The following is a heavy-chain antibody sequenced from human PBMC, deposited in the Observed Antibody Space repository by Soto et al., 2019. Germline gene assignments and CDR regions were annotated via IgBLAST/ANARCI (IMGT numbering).Heavy chain of an antibody. CDR2: IYYSGST. CDR1: GGSISSYY. CDR3: ARHHYDFWSGEPEYYFDY. V-gene: IGHV4-59*08. J-gene: IGHJ4*02. Sequence: SETLSLTCTVPGGSISSYYWSWIRQPPGKGLEWIGYIYYSGSTNYNPSLKSRVTISVDTSKNQFSLKLSSVTAADTAVYYCARHHYDFWSGEPEYYFDYWGQGTLVTVSS. D-gene: IGHD3-3*01.